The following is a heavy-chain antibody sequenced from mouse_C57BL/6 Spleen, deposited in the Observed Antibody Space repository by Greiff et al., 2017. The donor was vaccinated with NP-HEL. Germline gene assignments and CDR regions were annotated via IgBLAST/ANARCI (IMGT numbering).Heavy chain of an antibody. D-gene: IGHD1-1*01. Sequence: VQLQQSGTELVKPGASVKLSCKASGYTFTSYWMHWVKQRPGQGLEWIGNINPSNGGTNYNEKFKSKATMTVDKSSSTAYMQLSSLTSEDSAVYYCASVYYNSRDAMDYWGQGTTVTVSS. J-gene: IGHJ4*01. CDR1: GYTFTSYW. CDR2: INPSNGGT. V-gene: IGHV1-53*01. CDR3: ASVYYNSRDAMDY.